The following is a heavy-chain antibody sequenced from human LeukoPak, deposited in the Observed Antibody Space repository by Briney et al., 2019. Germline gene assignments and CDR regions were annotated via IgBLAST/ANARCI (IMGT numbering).Heavy chain of an antibody. V-gene: IGHV4-39*07. D-gene: IGHD3-16*01. Sequence: TSEPLSLTCTVSGGSISSSSYYWGWIRQPPGKGLEWIGSIYYSGSTYYNPSLKSRVTISVDTSKNQFSLKLSSVTAADTAVYYCARDQGVYYFDYWGQGTLVTVSS. CDR1: GGSISSSSYY. CDR3: ARDQGVYYFDY. J-gene: IGHJ4*02. CDR2: IYYSGST.